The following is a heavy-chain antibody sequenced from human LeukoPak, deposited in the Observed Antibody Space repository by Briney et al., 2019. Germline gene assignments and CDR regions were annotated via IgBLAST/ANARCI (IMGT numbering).Heavy chain of an antibody. CDR2: IWYDESNR. D-gene: IGHD6-13*01. CDR1: GFTFSTYG. V-gene: IGHV3-33*01. J-gene: IGHJ4*02. Sequence: AGRSLRLSCAASGFTFSTYGMHWVRQAPGKGLEWVAVIWYDESNRYYADSVKGRFTISRDNSKNALYLQMNSLRAEDTAVYYCARGGIVAAADYWGRGTLVSVSS. CDR3: ARGGIVAAADY.